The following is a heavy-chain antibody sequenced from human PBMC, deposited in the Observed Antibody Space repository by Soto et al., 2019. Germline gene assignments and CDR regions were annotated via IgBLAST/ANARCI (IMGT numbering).Heavy chain of an antibody. J-gene: IGHJ6*02. D-gene: IGHD2-2*01. V-gene: IGHV4-4*07. CDR1: GGSISSYY. CDR2: IYTSGST. CDR3: ARDREGTAAIFHGMDV. Sequence: SETLSLTCTVSGGSISSYYWSWIRQPAGKGLEWIGRIYTSGSTNYNPSLKSRVTMSVDTSKNQFSLRLSSVTAADTAVYYCARDREGTAAIFHGMDVWGQGTTVTVSS.